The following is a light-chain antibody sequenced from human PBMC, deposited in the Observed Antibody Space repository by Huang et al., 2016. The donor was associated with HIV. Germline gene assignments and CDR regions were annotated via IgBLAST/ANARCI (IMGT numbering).Light chain of an antibody. Sequence: DIQMTQSPSSLSASVGDRVTITCRASQSISTYLNWYQQKPGKAPKLLIDAASTLKSRVPSRFSGSGTGTGFTLTISSLQPEDVATYYCQQTYSTLTFGPGTKVGIK. V-gene: IGKV1-39*01. CDR2: AAS. CDR1: QSISTY. J-gene: IGKJ3*01. CDR3: QQTYSTLT.